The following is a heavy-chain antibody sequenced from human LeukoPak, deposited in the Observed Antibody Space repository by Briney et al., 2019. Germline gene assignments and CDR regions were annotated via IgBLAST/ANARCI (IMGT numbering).Heavy chain of an antibody. J-gene: IGHJ4*02. CDR3: ALATVTTYYFDY. D-gene: IGHD4-17*01. CDR1: GGSFSGYY. V-gene: IGHV4-34*01. CDR2: INHSGST. Sequence: PSETLSLTCAVYGGSFSGYYWSWIRQPPGKGLEWIGEINHSGSTNYNPSLKSRVTISVDTSKNQFSLKLSSVTAADTAVYYRALATVTTYYFDYWGQGTLVTVSS.